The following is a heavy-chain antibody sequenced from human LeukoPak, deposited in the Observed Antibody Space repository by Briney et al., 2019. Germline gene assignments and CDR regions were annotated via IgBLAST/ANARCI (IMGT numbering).Heavy chain of an antibody. CDR3: ARATYYYDSSGYYVGAFDI. CDR1: GGSFSGYY. D-gene: IGHD3-22*01. Sequence: PSETLSLTCAVYGGSFSGYYWSWIRPPPGKGLEWIGEINHSGSTNYNPSLKSRVTISVDTSKNQFSLKLSSVTAADTAVYYCARATYYYDSSGYYVGAFDIWGQGTMVTVSS. J-gene: IGHJ3*02. CDR2: INHSGST. V-gene: IGHV4-34*01.